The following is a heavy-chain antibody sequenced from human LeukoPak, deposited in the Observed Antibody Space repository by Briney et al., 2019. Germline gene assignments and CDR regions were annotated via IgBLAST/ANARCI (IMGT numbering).Heavy chain of an antibody. J-gene: IGHJ4*02. D-gene: IGHD3-10*01. CDR3: SRGTYPYSSDN. CDR2: INGDGSRT. V-gene: IGHV3-74*01. CDR1: LSIVRDYH. Sequence: PGGSLRLSCAPPLSIVRDYHMHPVLQAPGKGLLWISHINGDGSRTGYADSVKGRFTISRDNAKNILYLQMNSLRAEDTAVYYCSRGTYPYSSDNWGQGALVTVSS.